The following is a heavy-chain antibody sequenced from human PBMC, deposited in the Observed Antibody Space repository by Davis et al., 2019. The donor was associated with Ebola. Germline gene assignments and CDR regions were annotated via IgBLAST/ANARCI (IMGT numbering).Heavy chain of an antibody. Sequence: MPSETLSLTCAVSGGSISSSTYYWGWIRQPPGKGLGWIGSIDNSGSTDYNPSLESRVTISVDTSKNQLSLKLTSVTATDTAVYYCARPVSPGYTYGYYYYDMDVWGQGTTVTVSS. V-gene: IGHV4-39*01. CDR2: IDNSGST. D-gene: IGHD5-18*01. CDR3: ARPVSPGYTYGYYYYDMDV. CDR1: GGSISSSTYY. J-gene: IGHJ6*02.